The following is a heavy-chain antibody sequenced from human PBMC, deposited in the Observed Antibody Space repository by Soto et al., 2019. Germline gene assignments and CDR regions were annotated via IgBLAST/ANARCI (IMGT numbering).Heavy chain of an antibody. V-gene: IGHV4-59*01. Sequence: QVQLQESGPGLVKPSETLSLTCTVSGGSISSYYWSWIRQPPGKGLEWIGYIYYSGSTNYNPSLKSRVTLSVDTSKIQFSLKLSSVTAADTAVYYCARDLRYYDGMDVWGQGTTVTVSS. CDR3: ARDLRYYDGMDV. J-gene: IGHJ6*02. CDR1: GGSISSYY. CDR2: IYYSGST.